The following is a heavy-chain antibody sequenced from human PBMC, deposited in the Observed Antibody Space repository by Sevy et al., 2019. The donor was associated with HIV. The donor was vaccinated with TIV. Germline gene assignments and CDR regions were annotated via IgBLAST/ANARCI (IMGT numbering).Heavy chain of an antibody. Sequence: GGSLRLSCAASGFTFSSYGMHWVRQAPGKGLEWVAVISYDGSNKYYADSVKGRFTITRENSKNTLNLQMNSLRAEDTTVYYCAKEGRGYSYGYGILYYYYGMDVWGQGTTVTVSS. J-gene: IGHJ6*02. D-gene: IGHD5-18*01. CDR3: AKEGRGYSYGYGILYYYYGMDV. CDR1: GFTFSSYG. CDR2: ISYDGSNK. V-gene: IGHV3-30*18.